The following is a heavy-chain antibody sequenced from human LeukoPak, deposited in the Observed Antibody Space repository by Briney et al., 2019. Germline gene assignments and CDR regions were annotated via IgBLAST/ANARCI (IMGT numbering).Heavy chain of an antibody. V-gene: IGHV3-74*01. D-gene: IGHD5-12*01. CDR3: AARPPIIVAGPFDY. CDR2: INSDGSST. J-gene: IGHJ4*02. CDR1: GFTFSSHW. Sequence: QPGGSLRLSCAASGFTFSSHWMHWVRQAPGKGLVWVSRINSDGSSTSYADSVKGRFTISRDNAKNTLYLQMNSLRAEDTAVYYCAARPPIIVAGPFDYWGQGTLVTVPS.